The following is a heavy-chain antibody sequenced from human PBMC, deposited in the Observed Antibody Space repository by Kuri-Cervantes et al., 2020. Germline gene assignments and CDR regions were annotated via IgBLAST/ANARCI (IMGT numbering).Heavy chain of an antibody. D-gene: IGHD2-2*01. CDR3: ARDFDRAAMPGYAFDI. Sequence: ETLSLTCAASGFTVSSNYMSWVRQAPGKGLEWVSVIYSGGSTYYADSVKGRFTISRDNSKNTLYLQMNSLRAEDTAVYYCARDFDRAAMPGYAFDIWGQGTMVTVSS. CDR2: IYSGGST. V-gene: IGHV3-53*01. J-gene: IGHJ3*02. CDR1: GFTVSSNY.